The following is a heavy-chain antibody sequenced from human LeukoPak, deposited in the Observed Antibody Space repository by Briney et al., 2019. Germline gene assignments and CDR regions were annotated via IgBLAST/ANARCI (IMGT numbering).Heavy chain of an antibody. CDR1: GVSISSYY. Sequence: SETLSLTCTVSGVSISSYYWSWLRQPPGQGLEWIGYIYYSGSTNYNPCLKSRVTISVDTSKNQCSLKLSSVTAADTAVYYCARSTRREYYFDYWGQGTLGTVSS. CDR3: ARSTRREYYFDY. V-gene: IGHV4-59*01. J-gene: IGHJ4*02. D-gene: IGHD3-10*01. CDR2: IYYSGST.